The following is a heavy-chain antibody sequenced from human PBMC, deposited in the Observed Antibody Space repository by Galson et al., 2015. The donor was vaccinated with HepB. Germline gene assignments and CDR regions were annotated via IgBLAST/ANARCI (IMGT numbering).Heavy chain of an antibody. D-gene: IGHD4-23*01. J-gene: IGHJ4*02. CDR1: GFTFSNAW. Sequence: SLRLSCAASGFTFSNAWVSWVRQAPGKGLEWVGRIKSKTDGGTTDYAATVKGRFTIPRDDSKNTLYLQMNSLKTEDTAVYYCTTDRHFLEAYGGNSVDYWCQVTLVTISS. CDR3: TTDRHFLEAYGGNSVDY. V-gene: IGHV3-15*01. CDR2: IKSKTDGGTT.